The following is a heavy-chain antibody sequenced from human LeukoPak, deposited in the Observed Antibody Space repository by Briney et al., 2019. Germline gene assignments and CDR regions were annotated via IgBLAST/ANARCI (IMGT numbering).Heavy chain of an antibody. V-gene: IGHV3-30*02. CDR3: ARWEPLPHDAFDI. CDR2: IRYDGSNK. CDR1: GFTFSSYG. J-gene: IGHJ3*02. Sequence: GGSLRLSCAASGFTFSSYGMHWVRQAPGKGLEGVAFIRYDGSNKYYADSVKGRFTISRDNSKNTLYLQMNSLRAEDTAVYYCARWEPLPHDAFDIWGQGTMVTVSS. D-gene: IGHD1-26*01.